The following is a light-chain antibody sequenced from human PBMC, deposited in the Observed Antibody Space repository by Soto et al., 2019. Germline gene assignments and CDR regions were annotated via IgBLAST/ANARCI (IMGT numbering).Light chain of an antibody. V-gene: IGKV3-15*01. Sequence: EIVLPHSQATLALLPGQRATLSCRASRSVNSYLAWYQQKPGRAPRLLIYAASTRATGIPDRFSGSGSGTEFTLTISSLHSEDFGVYYCQQYDNWWTFGQGTKV. J-gene: IGKJ1*01. CDR1: RSVNSY. CDR3: QQYDNWWT. CDR2: AAS.